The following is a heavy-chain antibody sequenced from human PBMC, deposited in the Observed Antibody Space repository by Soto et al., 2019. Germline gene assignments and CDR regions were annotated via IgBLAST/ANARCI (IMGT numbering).Heavy chain of an antibody. Sequence: ASVKVSCKASGYTFTSYGISWVRQAPGQGLEWMGWISAYNGNTNYAQKLQGRVTMTTDTSTSTAYMELRSLRSDDTAVYYCARTQRGYCSGGSCYSGGLYYYGMDVWG. CDR2: ISAYNGNT. J-gene: IGHJ6*02. CDR1: GYTFTSYG. V-gene: IGHV1-18*01. D-gene: IGHD2-15*01. CDR3: ARTQRGYCSGGSCYSGGLYYYGMDV.